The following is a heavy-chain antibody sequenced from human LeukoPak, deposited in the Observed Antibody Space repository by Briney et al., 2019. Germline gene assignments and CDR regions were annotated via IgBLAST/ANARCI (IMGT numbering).Heavy chain of an antibody. V-gene: IGHV3-21*01. CDR2: ISGNKNYI. CDR1: GFTFSSY. J-gene: IGHJ4*02. CDR3: ARDPHNPGPIDY. Sequence: GGSPRLSCAASGFTFSSYMNWVRQAPGKGLEWVSSISGNKNYIYYADSVGGRFTISRDNARDSLFLQMDSLRAEDTGVYYCARDPHNPGPIDYWGQGTLVTVSS.